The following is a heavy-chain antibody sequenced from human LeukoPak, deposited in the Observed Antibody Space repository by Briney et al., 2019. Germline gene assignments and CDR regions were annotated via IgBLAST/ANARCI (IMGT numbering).Heavy chain of an antibody. CDR2: IWYDGSNK. CDR1: GFTFSSYG. Sequence: GGSLRLSCAASGFTFSSYGMHWVRQAPGKGLEWVAVIWYDGSNKYYADSVKGRFTISRDNSKNTLYLQMNSLRADDTALYYCAKEKKRGGWPFDRWGQGALVTVSS. J-gene: IGHJ4*02. V-gene: IGHV3-33*06. D-gene: IGHD6-19*01. CDR3: AKEKKRGGWPFDR.